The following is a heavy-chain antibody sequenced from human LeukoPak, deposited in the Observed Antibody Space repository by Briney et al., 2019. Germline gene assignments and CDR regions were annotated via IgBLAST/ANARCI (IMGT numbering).Heavy chain of an antibody. Sequence: SGPTLVNPTETLTLTCTVSGFSLSNARMGVSWIRQPPGKALGWLAHIFSNDEKSYSTSLKSRLTISKDTSKSQVVLTMTNMDPVDTATYYCARTIVTRMSRVGWFDPWGQGTLVTVSS. CDR2: IFSNDEK. CDR1: GFSLSNARMG. CDR3: ARTIVTRMSRVGWFDP. V-gene: IGHV2-26*01. D-gene: IGHD3-22*01. J-gene: IGHJ5*02.